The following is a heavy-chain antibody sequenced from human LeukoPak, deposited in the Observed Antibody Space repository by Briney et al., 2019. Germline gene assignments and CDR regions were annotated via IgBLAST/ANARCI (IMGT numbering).Heavy chain of an antibody. V-gene: IGHV4-39*01. CDR2: IYYSGST. CDR1: GGSISSSSYY. Sequence: SETLSLTCTVSGGSISSSSYYWGWIRQPPGKGLEWIGSIYYSGSTYYNPSLKSRVTISVDTSKNQFSLKLSSVTAADTAVYYCARSRVPGYCSSTSCPKGYYFDYWGQGTLVTVSS. CDR3: ARSRVPGYCSSTSCPKGYYFDY. D-gene: IGHD2-2*01. J-gene: IGHJ4*02.